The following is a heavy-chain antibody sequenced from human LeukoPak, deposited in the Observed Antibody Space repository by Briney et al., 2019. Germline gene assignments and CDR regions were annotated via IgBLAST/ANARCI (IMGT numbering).Heavy chain of an antibody. CDR2: ISSSSSYI. CDR3: TDLGFDSSEFDY. Sequence: GGSLRLSCAASGFPFSSYSMNWVRQAPGKGLEWVSSISSSSSYIYYADSVKGRFTISRDNAKNSLYLQMNSLRAEDTAVYYCTDLGFDSSEFDYGGQGTLVTVSS. V-gene: IGHV3-21*03. CDR1: GFPFSSYS. J-gene: IGHJ4*02. D-gene: IGHD3-22*01.